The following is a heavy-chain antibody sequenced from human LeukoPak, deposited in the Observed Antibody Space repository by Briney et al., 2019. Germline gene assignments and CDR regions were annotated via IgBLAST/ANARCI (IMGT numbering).Heavy chain of an antibody. CDR2: ISYDATNK. D-gene: IGHD3-10*01. V-gene: IGHV3-30*04. Sequence: GGSLRLSCAASGFTFSNNAMHWVRQAPGKGLEWVALISYDATNKYYGDSVKGRFTISRDNAKNTLYLQMNSLRAEDTAVYYCARDRAYYYGSGDVGYWGQGTLVTVSS. CDR1: GFTFSNNA. J-gene: IGHJ4*02. CDR3: ARDRAYYYGSGDVGY.